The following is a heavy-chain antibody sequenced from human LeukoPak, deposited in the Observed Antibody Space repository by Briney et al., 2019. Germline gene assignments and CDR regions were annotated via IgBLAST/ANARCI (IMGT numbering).Heavy chain of an antibody. Sequence: PWGSLRLSCAGSGFTFSGFAMHWVRQAPGKGLEWVAAISYHGRDKYYADAVSGRFTISRDNSKNTLHLEMNSLRTDDTAVYYCTKERGGGGRRINLMVGGYGPWGQGTQVTVSS. J-gene: IGHJ5*02. V-gene: IGHV3-30*04. CDR2: ISYHGRDK. D-gene: IGHD3-22*01. CDR3: TKERGGGGRRINLMVGGYGP. CDR1: GFTFSGFA.